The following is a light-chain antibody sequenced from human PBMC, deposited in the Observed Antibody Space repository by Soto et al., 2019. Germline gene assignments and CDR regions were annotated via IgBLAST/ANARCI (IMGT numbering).Light chain of an antibody. CDR3: GTWDSTLSVVV. V-gene: IGLV1-51*01. J-gene: IGLJ2*01. Sequence: QSVLTQPPAVSAAPGQKVTISCSRSSSNIGNNYASWYQQLPGTAPKLLIYATNKRPSGIPDRFSGSKSGTSATLDITGLQTGDEADYYCGTWDSTLSVVVFGGGTQLTVL. CDR2: ATN. CDR1: SSNIGNNY.